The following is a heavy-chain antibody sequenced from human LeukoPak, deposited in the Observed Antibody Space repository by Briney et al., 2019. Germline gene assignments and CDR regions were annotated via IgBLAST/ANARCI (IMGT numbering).Heavy chain of an antibody. CDR1: GGSISSYY. CDR3: ARAVADAFDI. J-gene: IGHJ3*02. D-gene: IGHD6-19*01. V-gene: IGHV4-59*08. CDR2: IYYSGST. Sequence: PSETLSLTCTVSGGSISSYYWSWIRQPPGKGLEWIGYIYYSGSTNYDPSLKSRVTISVDTSKNQFSLKLSSVTAADTAVYYCARAVADAFDIWGQGTMVTVSS.